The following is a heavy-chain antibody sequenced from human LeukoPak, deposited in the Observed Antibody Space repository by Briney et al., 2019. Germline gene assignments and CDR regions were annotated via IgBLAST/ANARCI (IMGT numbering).Heavy chain of an antibody. CDR2: ISTGSGI. D-gene: IGHD1-26*01. V-gene: IGHV3-69-1*02. CDR1: GLTFSRYA. Sequence: GGSLRLSCAASGLTFSRYAMNWVRQAPGRGLEWVSFISTGSGIDYADSMQGRVTISRDHAKNSLFLDMNSLGGEDPAGDYCAGQFGRSYGYWGQGSLVTASS. CDR3: AGQFGRSYGY. J-gene: IGHJ4*02.